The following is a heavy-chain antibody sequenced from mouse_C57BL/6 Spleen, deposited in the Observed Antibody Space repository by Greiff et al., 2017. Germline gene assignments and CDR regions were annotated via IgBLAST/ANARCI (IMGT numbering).Heavy chain of an antibody. J-gene: IGHJ3*01. CDR2: IDPETGGT. D-gene: IGHD2-4*01. Sequence: QVQLQQSGAELVRPGASVTLSCKASGYTFTDYDMHWVKQTPVHGLEWIGAIDPETGGTAYNQKFKGKAILTADKSSSTAYMELRSLTSEDSAVYYCTRSYYDYEFAYWGQGTLVTVSA. CDR1: GYTFTDYD. CDR3: TRSYYDYEFAY. V-gene: IGHV1-15*01.